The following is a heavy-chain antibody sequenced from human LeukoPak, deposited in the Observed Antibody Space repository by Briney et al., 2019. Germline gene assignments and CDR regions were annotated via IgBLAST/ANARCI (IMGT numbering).Heavy chain of an antibody. CDR3: ARAGYSSSWYAGYSSGWYSDAFDI. CDR1: GGSFSGYY. V-gene: IGHV4-34*01. Sequence: KTSETLSLTCAVYGGSFSGYYWSWIRQPPGKGLEWIGEINHSGSTNYNPSLKSRVTISVDTSKNQFSLKLSSVTAADTAVYYCARAGYSSSWYAGYSSGWYSDAFDIWGQGTMVTVSS. D-gene: IGHD6-13*01. J-gene: IGHJ3*02. CDR2: INHSGST.